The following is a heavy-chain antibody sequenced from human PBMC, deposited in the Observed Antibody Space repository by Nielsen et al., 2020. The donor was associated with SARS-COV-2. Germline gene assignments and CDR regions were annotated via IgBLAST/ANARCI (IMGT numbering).Heavy chain of an antibody. CDR3: VKPSGFNVGSLPTANRDFV. V-gene: IGHV3-64D*08. J-gene: IGHJ3*01. CDR2: INNNGVIT. CDR1: GFTFSAYA. Sequence: GESLKISCSASGFTFSAYAMQWVRQAPGKGLEYVSVINNNGVITYYVDSVKGRFTISRDNSKNTLYLQMSGLRSDDTAVYYCVKPSGFNVGSLPTANRDFVWGQGTMVTVSS. D-gene: IGHD5-12*01.